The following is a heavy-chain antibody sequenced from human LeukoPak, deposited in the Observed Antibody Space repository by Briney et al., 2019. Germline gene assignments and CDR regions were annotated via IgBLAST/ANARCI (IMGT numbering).Heavy chain of an antibody. J-gene: IGHJ3*02. D-gene: IGHD3-10*01. Sequence: PSETLSLTCAVYGGSFSSYYWSWIRQPPGKGLEWIGYIYYSGSTNYNPSLKSRVTISVDTSKNQFSLKLSSVTAADTAVYYCARTHMVRGVDAFDIWGQGTMVTVSS. CDR1: GGSFSSYY. CDR3: ARTHMVRGVDAFDI. V-gene: IGHV4-59*01. CDR2: IYYSGST.